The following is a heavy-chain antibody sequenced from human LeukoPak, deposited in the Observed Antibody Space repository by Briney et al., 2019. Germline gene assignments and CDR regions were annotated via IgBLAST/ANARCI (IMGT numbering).Heavy chain of an antibody. J-gene: IGHJ4*02. D-gene: IGHD4-11*01. CDR3: ARGYGNYQLNYYFDC. CDR1: GFTFRSYA. V-gene: IGHV3-30-3*01. Sequence: GGSLRLSCAASGFTFRSYAMHWVRQAPGKGLEWVAVISYDGDDGSNIYYADSVKGRFTISRDNSKSTLYLQMNSLRAEDTAVYYCARGYGNYQLNYYFDCWGQGTLVTDSS. CDR2: ISYDGDDGSNI.